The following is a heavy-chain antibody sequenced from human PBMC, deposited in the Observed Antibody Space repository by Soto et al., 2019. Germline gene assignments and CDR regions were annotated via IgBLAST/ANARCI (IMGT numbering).Heavy chain of an antibody. CDR2: INHSGST. D-gene: IGHD6-13*01. J-gene: IGHJ6*02. CDR1: GGSFSGYY. CDR3: ARVGVVAAAGTHYYYYGMDV. V-gene: IGHV4-34*01. Sequence: SETLSLTCAVYGGSFSGYYWSWIRQPPGKGLEWIGEINHSGSTNYNPSLKSRVTISVDTSKNQFSLKPSSVTAADTAVYYCARVGVVAAAGTHYYYYGMDVWGQGTTVTVSS.